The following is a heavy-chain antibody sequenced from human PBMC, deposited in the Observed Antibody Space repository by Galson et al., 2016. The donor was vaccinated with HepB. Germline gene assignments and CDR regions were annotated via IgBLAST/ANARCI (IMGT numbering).Heavy chain of an antibody. CDR3: ARVVRDYRTYSYSGPSYAMDV. D-gene: IGHD5-18*01. CDR2: IGSGSTTI. V-gene: IGHV3-48*01. J-gene: IGHJ6*02. CDR1: GFTFSTYS. Sequence: SLRLSCAASGFTFSTYSMNWVRQAPGKGLEWVSSIGSGSTTIYYADSVKGRFTISRDNAKNSLYLQMNSLRAEDTALYYCARVVRDYRTYSYSGPSYAMDVWGQGTTVTVSS.